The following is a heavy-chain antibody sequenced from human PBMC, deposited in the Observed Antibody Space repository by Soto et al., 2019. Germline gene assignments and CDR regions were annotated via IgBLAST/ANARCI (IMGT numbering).Heavy chain of an antibody. V-gene: IGHV5-51*01. CDR1: GYRFDDYW. J-gene: IGHJ4*02. Sequence: GESLKISCKGSGYRFDDYWIGWVRQMPGRGLQWMAIVYPGDSTTRYSSSFQGQVTISADKSISTAYLQWSSLKASDSGMYYCARGLGYCSEGICEIFDFWGQGALVTVSS. CDR2: VYPGDSTT. CDR3: ARGLGYCSEGICEIFDF. D-gene: IGHD2-15*01.